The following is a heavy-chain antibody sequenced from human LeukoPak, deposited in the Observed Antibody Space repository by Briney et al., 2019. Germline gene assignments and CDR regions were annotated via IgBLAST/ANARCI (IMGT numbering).Heavy chain of an antibody. J-gene: IGHJ3*02. CDR3: ARAPRGVVVKSDAFDI. D-gene: IGHD2-15*01. CDR2: IYYSGST. V-gene: IGHV4-59*01. CDR1: GGSISSYY. Sequence: SSETLSLTCTVSGGSISSYYWSWIRQPPGKGLEWIGYIYYSGSTNYNPSLKSRVRTSVDTSKKQFSLKLSSVTAADAAVYYCARAPRGVVVKSDAFDIWGQGTMVTVSS.